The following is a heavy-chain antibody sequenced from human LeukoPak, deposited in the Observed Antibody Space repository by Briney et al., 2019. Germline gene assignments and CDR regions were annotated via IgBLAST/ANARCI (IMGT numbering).Heavy chain of an antibody. D-gene: IGHD3-10*01. V-gene: IGHV3-33*08. CDR1: GFTFSSYG. Sequence: GGSLRLSCAASGFTFSSYGMHWVRQAPGKGLEWVSVIWDDGSNTYYADSVKGRFTISRDNSKNTLYLQMNSLRAEDTAVYYCTRERNSSGVCSKYRLDVWGQGTTVTVSS. J-gene: IGHJ6*02. CDR2: IWDDGSNT. CDR3: TRERNSSGVCSKYRLDV.